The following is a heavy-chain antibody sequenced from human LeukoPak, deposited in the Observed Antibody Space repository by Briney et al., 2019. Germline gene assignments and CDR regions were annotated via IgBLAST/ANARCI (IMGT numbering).Heavy chain of an antibody. Sequence: SETLSLTCSVSGGFISSYFWNWIRQPAGKGLEWVGHIYDGGKTNYNPSLRGRATISVDTSSNQFSLELRSVTAADTAVYYCARPYSGGWYGAFDIWGQGTMVTVSS. D-gene: IGHD6-19*01. V-gene: IGHV4-4*07. CDR3: ARPYSGGWYGAFDI. J-gene: IGHJ3*02. CDR2: IYDGGKT. CDR1: GGFISSYF.